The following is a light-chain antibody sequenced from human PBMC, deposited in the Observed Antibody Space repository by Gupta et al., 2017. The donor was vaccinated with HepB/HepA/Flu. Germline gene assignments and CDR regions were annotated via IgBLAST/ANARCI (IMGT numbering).Light chain of an antibody. V-gene: IGLV2-14*03. CDR2: DVS. CDR1: SSDVGGYNY. J-gene: IGLJ2*01. CDR3: SSYTNSSTHEVV. Sequence: QSALTPPASAAGSPGQSITISCTGTSSDVGGYNYVSWYHQHPGKAPNLMLCDVSNRPSGVTHRVSCSNSGHTASVTITELQAADEADDYCSSYTNSSTHEVVFGGGTKLTVL.